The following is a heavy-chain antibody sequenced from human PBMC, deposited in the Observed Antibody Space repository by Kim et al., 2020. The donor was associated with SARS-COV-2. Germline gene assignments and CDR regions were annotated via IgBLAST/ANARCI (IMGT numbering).Heavy chain of an antibody. D-gene: IGHD3-3*01. Sequence: SVKVSCKASGGTFSSYAISWVRQAPGQGLEWMGGIIPIFGTTNYAQKFQGRVTITADESTSTAYMELSSLRSEDTAVYYCARGTIFGVVTPPYGMDVWGQGTTVTVSS. CDR1: GGTFSSYA. CDR2: IIPIFGTT. V-gene: IGHV1-69*13. CDR3: ARGTIFGVVTPPYGMDV. J-gene: IGHJ6*02.